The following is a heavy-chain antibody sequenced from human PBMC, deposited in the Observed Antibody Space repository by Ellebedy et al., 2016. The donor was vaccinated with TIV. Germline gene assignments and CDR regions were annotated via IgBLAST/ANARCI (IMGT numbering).Heavy chain of an antibody. J-gene: IGHJ4*02. Sequence: GESLKISCAASGFTFSSYGMHWVRQAPGKGLEWVAVIWYDGSNKYYADSVKGRFTISRDNSKNTLYLQMNSLRAEDTAVYYCARDPDYYFDYWGQGTLVTVSS. CDR2: IWYDGSNK. V-gene: IGHV3-30*19. CDR3: ARDPDYYFDY. CDR1: GFTFSSYG.